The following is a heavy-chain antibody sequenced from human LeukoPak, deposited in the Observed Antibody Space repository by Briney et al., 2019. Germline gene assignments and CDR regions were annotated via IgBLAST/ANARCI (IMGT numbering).Heavy chain of an antibody. V-gene: IGHV1-8*02. D-gene: IGHD2-2*02. CDR1: GYTFTSYD. CDR2: MNPNSGNT. J-gene: IGHJ4*02. CDR3: ARGPSMRYCSSTSCYSARYYFDY. Sequence: ASVKVSCKASGYTFTSYDINWVRQATGQGLEWMGWMNPNSGNTGYAQKFRGRVTMTRNTSISTAYMELSSLRSEDTAVYYCARGPSMRYCSSTSCYSARYYFDYWGQGTLVTVSS.